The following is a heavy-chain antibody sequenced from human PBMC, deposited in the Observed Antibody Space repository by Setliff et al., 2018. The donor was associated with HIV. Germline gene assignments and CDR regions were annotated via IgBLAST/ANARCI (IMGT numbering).Heavy chain of an antibody. D-gene: IGHD6-13*01. CDR3: ARDQTGVAAAAFGGGSAWSDEGFDI. CDR2: IIPMYNIP. CDR1: GGTLSNYV. J-gene: IGHJ3*02. V-gene: IGHV1-69*13. Sequence: SVKVSCKASGGTLSNYVITWVRQAPGQGLEWMGMIIPMYNIPAYAQKFQGRVTFTADESTSTAYTELSSLSSEDTAVYYCARDQTGVAAAAFGGGSAWSDEGFDIWGQGTMVTVSS.